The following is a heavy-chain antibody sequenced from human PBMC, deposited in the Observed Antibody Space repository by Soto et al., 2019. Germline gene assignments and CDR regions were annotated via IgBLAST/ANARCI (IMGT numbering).Heavy chain of an antibody. J-gene: IGHJ6*02. Sequence: QVQLVQSGAEVKKPGASVKVSCKSSGYTFSMSGISWVRQAPGQGLEWMGWISGYNGNTNYEQKCQDRGPLTXAXTXXPAYMELRSLRSDDTAVYYCAREGPRPYYYYGMDVWGQGTTVTVSS. CDR3: AREGPRPYYYYGMDV. V-gene: IGHV1-18*01. CDR2: ISGYNGNT. CDR1: GYTFSMSG.